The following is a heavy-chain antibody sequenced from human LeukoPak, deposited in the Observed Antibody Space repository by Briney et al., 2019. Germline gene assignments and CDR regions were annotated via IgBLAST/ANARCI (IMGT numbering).Heavy chain of an antibody. J-gene: IGHJ3*02. D-gene: IGHD3-3*01. V-gene: IGHV1-24*01. CDR2: FDPDDEKT. CDR3: ATGTLQYLEWLFDAYDI. Sequence: ASVKVSCTASGYTLAELSIQWVRQAPGQGLEWMGGFDPDDEKTIYAQRFEDRVTMSEDTSTDTAYMELSSLTSEDTAVYYCATGTLQYLEWLFDAYDIWGQGTMVTVSS. CDR1: GYTLAELS.